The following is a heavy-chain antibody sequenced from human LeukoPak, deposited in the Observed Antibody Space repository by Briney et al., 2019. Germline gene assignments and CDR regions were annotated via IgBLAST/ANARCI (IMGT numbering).Heavy chain of an antibody. Sequence: PSETLSLTCAVYGGSFSGYYWSWIRQPPEKGLEWIGEINHSGSTNYNPSLKSRVTISVDTSKNQFSLKLSSVTAADTAVYYCARGQFGGDYWGQGTLVTVSS. D-gene: IGHD3-10*01. CDR3: ARGQFGGDY. V-gene: IGHV4-34*01. CDR1: GGSFSGYY. CDR2: INHSGST. J-gene: IGHJ4*02.